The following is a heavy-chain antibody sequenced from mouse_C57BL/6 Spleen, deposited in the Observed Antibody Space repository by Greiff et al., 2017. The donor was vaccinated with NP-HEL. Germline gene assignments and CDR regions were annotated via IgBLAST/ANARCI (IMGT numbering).Heavy chain of an antibody. D-gene: IGHD1-1*01. CDR3: ARVGYGSSYPAWFAY. Sequence: VQLQQSGPELVKPGASVKIPCKASGYTFTDYNMDWVKQSHGKSLEWIGDINPNNGGTIYNQKFKGKATLTVDKSSSTAYMELRSLTSEDTAVYYCARVGYGSSYPAWFAYWGQGTLVTVSA. CDR1: GYTFTDYN. J-gene: IGHJ3*01. CDR2: INPNNGGT. V-gene: IGHV1-18*01.